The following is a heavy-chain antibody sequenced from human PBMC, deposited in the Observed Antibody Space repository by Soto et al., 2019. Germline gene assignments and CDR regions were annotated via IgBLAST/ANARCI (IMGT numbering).Heavy chain of an antibody. CDR3: AREDIAVVGDDAFDI. CDR2: IWYDGSNK. V-gene: IGHV3-33*01. D-gene: IGHD6-13*01. Sequence: PGGSLRLSCAASGFSFSSYGMHWVRQAPGKGLEWVAVIWYDGSNKYYADSVKGRFTISRDNSKSTLYLQMNSLRAEDTAVYYCAREDIAVVGDDAFDIWGQGTMVTVSS. CDR1: GFSFSSYG. J-gene: IGHJ3*02.